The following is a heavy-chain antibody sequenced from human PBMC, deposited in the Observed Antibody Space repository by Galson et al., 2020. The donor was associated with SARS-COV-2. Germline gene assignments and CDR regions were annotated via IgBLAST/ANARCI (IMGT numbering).Heavy chain of an antibody. Sequence: TGGSLRLSCAASGFTFSSYAMSWVHQAPGKGLEWVSAISGSGDSTYYADSVQGRFTIARDNSKNTLYLQMNSLRAEDTAIYYCAKPGITMIIVVTSPIFEYWGQGTLVTVSS. D-gene: IGHD3-22*01. V-gene: IGHV3-23*01. CDR1: GFTFSSYA. CDR3: AKPGITMIIVVTSPIFEY. J-gene: IGHJ4*02. CDR2: ISGSGDST.